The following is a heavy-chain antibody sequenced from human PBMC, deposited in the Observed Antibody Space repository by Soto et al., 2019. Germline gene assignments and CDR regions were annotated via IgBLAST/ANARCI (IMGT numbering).Heavy chain of an antibody. J-gene: IGHJ4*02. CDR1: GFTFSSYA. D-gene: IGHD3-22*01. Sequence: PGGSLRLSCAASGFTFSSYAVSWVRQAPGKGLEWVSAISGSGGSTYYADSVKGRFTISRDNSKNTLYLQMNSLRAEDTAVYYCAKDGRDYYDSSGYQVGPNFDYWGQGTLVTVSS. CDR3: AKDGRDYYDSSGYQVGPNFDY. CDR2: ISGSGGST. V-gene: IGHV3-23*01.